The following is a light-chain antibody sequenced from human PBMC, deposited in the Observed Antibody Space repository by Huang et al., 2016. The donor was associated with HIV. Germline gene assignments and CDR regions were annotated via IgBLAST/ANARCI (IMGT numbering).Light chain of an antibody. J-gene: IGKJ5*01. CDR1: QDVSTY. CDR2: DAS. Sequence: TQSPATLSLSPGERATLSCWASQDVSTYLAWYQQKPGQPPRLLMYDASNRATGIPARFSGSGSGTDLSLTISSLEPEDIAIYYCQQRNTWPPTFGQGTRLEIK. V-gene: IGKV3-11*01. CDR3: QQRNTWPPT.